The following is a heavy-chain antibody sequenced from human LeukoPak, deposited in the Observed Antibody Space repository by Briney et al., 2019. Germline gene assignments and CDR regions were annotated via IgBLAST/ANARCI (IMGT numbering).Heavy chain of an antibody. Sequence: PGGSLRLSCAASGFTFSSYSMNWVRQAPGKGLEWVSSISSSSSYIYYADSVKGRFTISRDNAKNSLYLQMNSLRAEDTAVYYCARDVGFLEWLLYERSTFYGMDVWGQGTTVTVSS. CDR2: ISSSSSYI. CDR1: GFTFSSYS. CDR3: ARDVGFLEWLLYERSTFYGMDV. J-gene: IGHJ6*02. V-gene: IGHV3-21*01. D-gene: IGHD3-3*02.